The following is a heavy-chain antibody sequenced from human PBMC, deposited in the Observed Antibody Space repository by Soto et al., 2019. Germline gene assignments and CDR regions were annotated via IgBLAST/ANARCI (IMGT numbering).Heavy chain of an antibody. CDR1: GYTFTSYY. Sequence: GASVKVSCKASGYTFTSYYMHWVRQAPGQGLEWMGIINPSGGSTSYAQKFQGRVTMTRDTSTSTVYMELSSLRSEDTAVYYCARSIARRQLASDSWGQGTLVTVS. CDR3: ARSIARRQLASDS. D-gene: IGHD6-6*01. V-gene: IGHV1-46*01. CDR2: INPSGGST. J-gene: IGHJ4*02.